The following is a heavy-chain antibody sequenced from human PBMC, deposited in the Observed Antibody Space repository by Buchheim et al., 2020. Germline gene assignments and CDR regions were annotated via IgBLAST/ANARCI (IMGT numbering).Heavy chain of an antibody. CDR1: GFTFSNAW. J-gene: IGHJ5*02. V-gene: IGHV3-15*01. CDR3: TTNSLLWFGELLPECP. CDR2: IKSKTDGGTT. D-gene: IGHD3-10*01. Sequence: EVQLVESGGGLVKPGGSLRLSCAASGFTFSNAWMSWVRQAPGKGLEWVGRIKSKTDGGTTDYAAPVKGRFTISRDDSKNTLYLQMNSLKTEDTAAYYCTTNSLLWFGELLPECPWGQGTL.